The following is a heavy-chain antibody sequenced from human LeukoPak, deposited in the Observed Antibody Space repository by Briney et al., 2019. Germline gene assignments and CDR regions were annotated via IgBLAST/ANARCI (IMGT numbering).Heavy chain of an antibody. V-gene: IGHV3-30*04. CDR2: ISYDGSNK. Sequence: PGGSLRLSCAASGFTFSDYAMHWVRQAPGKGLEWVAVISYDGSNKYYADSVKGRFTISRDNSKNTLYLQMNSLRAEDTAVYYCARDQEEWDHRYYFDYWGQGTLVTVSS. J-gene: IGHJ4*02. D-gene: IGHD1-26*01. CDR3: ARDQEEWDHRYYFDY. CDR1: GFTFSDYA.